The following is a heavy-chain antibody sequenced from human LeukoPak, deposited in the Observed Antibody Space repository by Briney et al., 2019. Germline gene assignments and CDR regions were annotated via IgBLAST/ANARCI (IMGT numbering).Heavy chain of an antibody. CDR1: GYTFTSYY. V-gene: IGHV1-46*01. CDR2: INPSTGST. Sequence: ASVKVSCKASGYTFTSYYIHWVRQAPGQGLEWMGIINPSTGSTTYAQRFQGRVTMTRDMSRSTVYMELSSLRYEDTAVYYCARSRKGVASSGRFDYWGQGIPVTVSS. J-gene: IGHJ4*02. D-gene: IGHD6-19*01. CDR3: ARSRKGVASSGRFDY.